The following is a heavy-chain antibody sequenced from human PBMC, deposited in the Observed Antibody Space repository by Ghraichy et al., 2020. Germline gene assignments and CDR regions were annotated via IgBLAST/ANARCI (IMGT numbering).Heavy chain of an antibody. D-gene: IGHD5-24*01. J-gene: IGHJ4*02. V-gene: IGHV4-39*01. CDR2: IYHSGST. Sequence: SQTLSLTWTVSGGSVSSSSYYWGWIRQPPGKGLEWIGSIYHSGSTYYNPSLKSRVTISVDTSKNQFSLKLISVTATDTAVYYCASNRDGYNYYFDSWGQGILVTVSS. CDR3: ASNRDGYNYYFDS. CDR1: GGSVSSSSYY.